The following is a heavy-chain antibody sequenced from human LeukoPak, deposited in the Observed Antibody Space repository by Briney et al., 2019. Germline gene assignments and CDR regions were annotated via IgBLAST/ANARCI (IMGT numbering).Heavy chain of an antibody. D-gene: IGHD1-26*01. CDR3: ARDLEGASDY. CDR1: GFTFDDYA. J-gene: IGHJ4*02. CDR2: ISWNSGSI. Sequence: PGRSLRLSCAASGFTFDDYAMHWVRQAPGMGLEWVSGISWNSGSIGYADSVKGRFTISRDNARNSVYLQMNSLRAEDTAVYYCARDLEGASDYWGQGTLVTVSS. V-gene: IGHV3-9*01.